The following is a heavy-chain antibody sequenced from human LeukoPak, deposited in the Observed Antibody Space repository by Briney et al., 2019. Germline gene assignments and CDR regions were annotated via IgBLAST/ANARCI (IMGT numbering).Heavy chain of an antibody. J-gene: IGHJ4*02. V-gene: IGHV1-69*04. Sequence: SVKVSCKASGGTFSSYAISWVRQAPGQGLEWMGRIIPILGIANYAQKLQGRVTITADKSTSTAYMELSSLRSEDTAVYYCARDRTYCSGGSCYGWGQGTLVTVSS. CDR1: GGTFSSYA. CDR2: IIPILGIA. CDR3: ARDRTYCSGGSCYG. D-gene: IGHD2-15*01.